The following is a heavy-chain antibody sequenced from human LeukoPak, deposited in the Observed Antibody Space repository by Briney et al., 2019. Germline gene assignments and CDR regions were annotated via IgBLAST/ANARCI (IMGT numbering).Heavy chain of an antibody. V-gene: IGHV4-59*01. CDR3: ASDSPDSSGYYPLEY. Sequence: SETLSLTCAVSGGSISSYYWSWIRQPPGRGLEWIGYIYYSGSAYYNPSLKSRVTISIDTSKNQFSLKLSSVTAADTAVYYCASDSPDSSGYYPLEYWGQGTLVTVSS. CDR1: GGSISSYY. D-gene: IGHD3-22*01. J-gene: IGHJ4*02. CDR2: IYYSGSA.